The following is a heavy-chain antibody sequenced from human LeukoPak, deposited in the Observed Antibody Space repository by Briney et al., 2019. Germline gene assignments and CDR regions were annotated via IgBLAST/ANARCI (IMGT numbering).Heavy chain of an antibody. CDR3: ARDMKLLGQFDY. D-gene: IGHD1-26*01. V-gene: IGHV3-53*01. J-gene: IGHJ4*02. CDR2: IYSGGST. Sequence: PGGSLRLSCEASGFTVSSNYMSWVRQAPGKGLEWVSVIYSGGSTYYADSVKGRFTISRDNSKNTLYLQMNSLRAEDTAVYYCARDMKLLGQFDYWGQGTLVTVSS. CDR1: GFTVSSNY.